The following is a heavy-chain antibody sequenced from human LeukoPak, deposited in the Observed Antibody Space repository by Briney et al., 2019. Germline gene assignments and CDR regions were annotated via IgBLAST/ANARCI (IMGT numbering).Heavy chain of an antibody. CDR1: GGSVSSGSYY. CDR2: IYYSGST. CDR3: SGGYSYGSTFDY. V-gene: IGHV4-61*01. D-gene: IGHD5-18*01. Sequence: SETLSLTCTVSGGSVSSGSYYWSWIRQPPGKGLEWIGYIYYSGSTNYNPSLKSRVTISVDTSKNQFSLKLSSVTAADTAVHYCSGGYSYGSTFDYWGQGTLVTVSS. J-gene: IGHJ4*02.